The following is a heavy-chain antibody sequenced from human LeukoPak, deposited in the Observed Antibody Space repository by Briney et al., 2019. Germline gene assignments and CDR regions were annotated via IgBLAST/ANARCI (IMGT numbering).Heavy chain of an antibody. Sequence: GASVKVSCKASGYTFIDYYMHWVRQAPGQGLELMGWINPNSGGTNYAQNFQGRVTMTRDTSIRTVYMELSRLRSDDTAVYYCANTYALGNYYKGGFDPWGQGTLVTVSS. J-gene: IGHJ5*02. CDR2: INPNSGGT. V-gene: IGHV1-2*02. CDR1: GYTFIDYY. CDR3: ANTYALGNYYKGGFDP. D-gene: IGHD3-10*01.